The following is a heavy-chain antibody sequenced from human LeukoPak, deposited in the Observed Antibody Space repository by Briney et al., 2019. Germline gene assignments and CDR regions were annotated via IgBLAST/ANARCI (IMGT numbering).Heavy chain of an antibody. CDR3: ARDLSNYDFWSGPTGSNWFDP. J-gene: IGHJ5*02. D-gene: IGHD3-3*01. V-gene: IGHV4-38-2*02. CDR2: IYHSGST. CDR1: GYSISSGYY. Sequence: SETLSLTCTVSGYSISSGYYWGWIRQPPGKGLEWIGSIYHSGSTYYNPSLKSRVTISVDTSKNQFSLKLSSVTAADTAVYYCARDLSNYDFWSGPTGSNWFDPWGQGTLVTVSS.